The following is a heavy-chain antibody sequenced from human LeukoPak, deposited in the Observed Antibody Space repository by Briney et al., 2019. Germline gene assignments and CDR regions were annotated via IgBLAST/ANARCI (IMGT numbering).Heavy chain of an antibody. CDR1: GFTFSSYS. CDR2: ISSSSSYI. CDR3: AREPGRIVATETEVFYYYYGMDV. D-gene: IGHD5-12*01. J-gene: IGHJ6*02. V-gene: IGHV3-21*01. Sequence: GGSLRLSCAASGFTFSSYSMNWVRQAPGKGLEWVSSISSSSSYIYYADSVKGRFTISRDNAKNPLYLQMNSLRAEDTAVYYCAREPGRIVATETEVFYYYYGMDVWGQGTTVTVSS.